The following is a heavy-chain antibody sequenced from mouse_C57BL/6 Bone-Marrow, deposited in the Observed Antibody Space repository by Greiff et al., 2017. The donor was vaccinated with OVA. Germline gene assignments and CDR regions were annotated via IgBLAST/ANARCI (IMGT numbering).Heavy chain of an antibody. CDR1: GFNIKDDY. D-gene: IGHD1-2*01. V-gene: IGHV14-4*01. Sequence: EVQLVESGAELVRPGASVKLSCTASGFNIKDDYMHWVKQRPEQGLEWIGWIDPENGDTEYASKFQGKATITADTSSNTAYLQLSSLTSEDTAVYYCTTSLLRSSWGQGTLVTVSA. J-gene: IGHJ3*01. CDR3: TTSLLRSS. CDR2: IDPENGDT.